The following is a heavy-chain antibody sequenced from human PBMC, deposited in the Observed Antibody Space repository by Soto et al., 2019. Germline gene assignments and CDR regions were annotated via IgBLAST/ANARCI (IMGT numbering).Heavy chain of an antibody. CDR3: ARGGGYSGYDSEYFDY. Sequence: TLSLTCTVSGGSISSGGYYWSWIRQHPGKGLEWIGYIYYSGSTYYNPSLKSRVTISVDTSKNQFSLKLSSVTAADTAVYYCARGGGYSGYDSEYFDYWGQGTLVTVSS. CDR1: GGSISSGGYY. D-gene: IGHD5-12*01. J-gene: IGHJ4*02. V-gene: IGHV4-31*03. CDR2: IYYSGST.